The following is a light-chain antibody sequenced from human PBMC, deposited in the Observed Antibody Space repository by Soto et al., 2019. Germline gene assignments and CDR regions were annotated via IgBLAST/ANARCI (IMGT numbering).Light chain of an antibody. Sequence: QTVVTQEPSSSVSPGGTVTLTCGLSSGSVSTTYYPSWYQQTPGQAPRTLIYNTNTRSSGVPDRFSGSILGNTAALTITGAQADDESDYYSLLSMGTGFWVFGGGTKLTVL. CDR2: NTN. J-gene: IGLJ3*02. V-gene: IGLV8-61*01. CDR3: LLSMGTGFWV. CDR1: SGSVSTTYY.